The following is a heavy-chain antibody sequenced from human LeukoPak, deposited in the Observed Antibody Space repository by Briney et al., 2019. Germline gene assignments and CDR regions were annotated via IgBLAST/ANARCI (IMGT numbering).Heavy chain of an antibody. D-gene: IGHD3-16*01. Sequence: TGGSLRLSCEGSGCSFSSFWMHWVRQAPGEGLVWVSRLNEDGGITNYADFAKGRFTISRDNARNTLYLQMNSLSADDTAVYYCTRDIGGRSAYWGQGALVIVSS. V-gene: IGHV3-74*01. CDR1: GCSFSSFW. CDR2: LNEDGGIT. CDR3: TRDIGGRSAY. J-gene: IGHJ4*02.